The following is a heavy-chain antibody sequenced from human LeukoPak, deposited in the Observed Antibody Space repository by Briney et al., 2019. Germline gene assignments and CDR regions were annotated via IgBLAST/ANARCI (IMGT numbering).Heavy chain of an antibody. CDR3: ARGYDILTGPDAFDI. CDR1: GGSISSYY. D-gene: IGHD3-9*01. V-gene: IGHV4-59*01. CDR2: IYYSGSA. J-gene: IGHJ3*02. Sequence: SETLSLTCTVSGGSISSYYWSWIRRPPGKGLEWIGYIYYSGSANYNPSLKSRVTISVDTSKNQFSLKLSSVTAADTAVYYCARGYDILTGPDAFDIWGQGTMVTVSS.